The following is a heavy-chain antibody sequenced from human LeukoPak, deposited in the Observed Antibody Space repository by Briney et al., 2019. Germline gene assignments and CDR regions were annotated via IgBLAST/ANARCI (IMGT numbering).Heavy chain of an antibody. CDR1: GFTFDDYA. CDR3: AKDGGYDFWSGYSKYYYYYMDV. D-gene: IGHD3-3*01. V-gene: IGHV3-43D*04. J-gene: IGHJ6*03. CDR2: ISWDGGST. Sequence: PGGSLRLSCAASGFTFDDYAMHWVRQAPGKGVEWVSVISWDGGSTYYAYSVKGRFTISRDNSKTSLYLQMNSLRAEDTALYYCAKDGGYDFWSGYSKYYYYYMDVWGKGTTVTVSS.